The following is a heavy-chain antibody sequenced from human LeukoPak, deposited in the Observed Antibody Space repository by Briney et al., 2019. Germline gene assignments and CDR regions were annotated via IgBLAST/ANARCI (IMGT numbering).Heavy chain of an antibody. V-gene: IGHV4-61*01. CDR2: IYHSGST. CDR1: GGSVSSGSYS. CDR3: ARDHSSSWGNYYYYGMDV. D-gene: IGHD6-13*01. J-gene: IGHJ6*02. Sequence: SETLSLTCTVPGGSVSSGSYSWSWIRQPPGKGLEWIGEIYHSGSTNYNPPLKSRVTISVDKSKNQFSLKLSSVTAADTAVYYCARDHSSSWGNYYYYGMDVWGQGTTVTVSS.